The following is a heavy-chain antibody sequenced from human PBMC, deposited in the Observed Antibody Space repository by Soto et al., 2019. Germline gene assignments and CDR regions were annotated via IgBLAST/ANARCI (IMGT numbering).Heavy chain of an antibody. V-gene: IGHV4-34*01. J-gene: IGHJ6*03. Sequence: KQSQTLSLTCAVYGGSFSGYYWSWIRQPPGKGLEWIGEINHSGSTNYNPSLKSRVTISVDTSKNQFSLKLSSVTAADTAVYYCARYPRGADHYYYYMDVWGKGTTVTVSS. CDR1: GGSFSGYY. CDR2: INHSGST. CDR3: ARYPRGADHYYYYMDV. D-gene: IGHD1-26*01.